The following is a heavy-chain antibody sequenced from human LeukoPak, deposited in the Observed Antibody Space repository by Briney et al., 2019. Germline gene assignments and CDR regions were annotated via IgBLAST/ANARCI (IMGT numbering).Heavy chain of an antibody. CDR3: VREAGYCATVCLKSNWFDP. J-gene: IGHJ5*02. D-gene: IGHD2-8*01. CDR2: ISNGNT. Sequence: PGRSLRLSCTASGFPFSNHAMSWVRQPPGKGLGWVSAISNGNTYYADSVRGRFTISRDDSRNMVYLQMNSLRVEDTARYYCVREAGYCATVCLKSNWFDPWGQGTLVTVSS. CDR1: GFPFSNHA. V-gene: IGHV3-23*01.